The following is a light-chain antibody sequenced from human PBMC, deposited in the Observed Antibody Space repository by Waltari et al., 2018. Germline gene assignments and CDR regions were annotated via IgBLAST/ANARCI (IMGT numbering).Light chain of an antibody. J-gene: IGKJ1*01. CDR2: WAS. V-gene: IGKV4-1*01. CDR3: QQYYRTPRT. CDR1: QSVLYSSNNKNY. Sequence: DIVMTQSPDSLAVSLGERATINCKSSQSVLYSSNNKNYLAWYQQKPGPPPKLLIYWASTRESGVPHRFSGSGSGTDFTLTISSLQAEDVAVYYCQQYYRTPRTFGQGTKVEIK.